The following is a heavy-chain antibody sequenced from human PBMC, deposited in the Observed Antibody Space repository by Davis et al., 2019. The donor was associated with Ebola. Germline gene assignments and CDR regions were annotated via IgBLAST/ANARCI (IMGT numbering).Heavy chain of an antibody. CDR1: GSSLNSYP. D-gene: IGHD4-17*01. J-gene: IGHJ4*02. CDR2: IIGSGDLP. V-gene: IGHV3-23*01. Sequence: PGGSLSLSCAAPGSSLNSYPKSWLRQAPGKGLEWVSAIIGSGDLPQYADSVRGRFIVSRDNSKNTVSLQMNGLRVEDTAIYYCAKEGPGTTFTTTFDYWGQGSLVTVSA. CDR3: AKEGPGTTFTTTFDY.